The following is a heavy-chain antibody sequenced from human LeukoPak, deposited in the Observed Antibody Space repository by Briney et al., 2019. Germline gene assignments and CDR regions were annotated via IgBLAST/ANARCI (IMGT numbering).Heavy chain of an antibody. V-gene: IGHV1-18*01. Sequence: ASVKVSCKASGGTFSTYAINWVRQAPGQGLEWMGWISAYNGNTNYAQKLQGRVTMTTDTSTSTAYMELRSLRSDDTAVYYCARGLATTYDSSGYYFPDAFDIWGQGTMVTVSS. J-gene: IGHJ3*02. CDR2: ISAYNGNT. D-gene: IGHD3-22*01. CDR3: ARGLATTYDSSGYYFPDAFDI. CDR1: GGTFSTYA.